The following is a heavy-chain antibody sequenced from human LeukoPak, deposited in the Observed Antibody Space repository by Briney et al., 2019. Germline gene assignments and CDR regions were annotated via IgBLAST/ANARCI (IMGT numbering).Heavy chain of an antibody. V-gene: IGHV3-21*01. Sequence: PGGSLRLSCAASGFASSISTMSWVRQAPGKGLEWVSCISSSSNYIYYADSVQGRFTISRDNAKNSLYLQMNSLRAEDTAVYYCAELGITMIGGVWGKGTTVTISS. CDR3: AELGITMIGGV. D-gene: IGHD3-10*02. J-gene: IGHJ6*04. CDR2: ISSSSNYI. CDR1: GFASSIST.